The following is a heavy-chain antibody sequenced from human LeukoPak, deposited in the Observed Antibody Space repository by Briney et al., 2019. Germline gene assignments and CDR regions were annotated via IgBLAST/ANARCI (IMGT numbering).Heavy chain of an antibody. V-gene: IGHV1-18*01. CDR3: ARSDLGTITAGPFNH. J-gene: IGHJ4*02. CDR1: AYTFTNYG. CDR2: ISCYQGST. Sequence: ASVKVSCKASAYTFTNYGITWVRQAPGQGLEWMGWISCYQGSTKYAQNFQGRVTMTIDTSTSTAYMDLRSLISDDTAIYFCARSDLGTITAGPFNHWGQGTLVAVSS. D-gene: IGHD5-24*01.